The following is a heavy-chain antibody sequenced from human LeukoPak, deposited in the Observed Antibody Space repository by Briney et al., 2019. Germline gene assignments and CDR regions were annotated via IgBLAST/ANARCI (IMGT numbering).Heavy chain of an antibody. V-gene: IGHV4-34*01. CDR2: INHSGST. CDR1: GGSFSGYY. J-gene: IGHJ5*02. CDR3: ARLRIAVAGGYTTAWFDP. Sequence: EALSLTCAVYGGSFSGYYWSWIRQPPGKGLEWIGEINHSGSTNYNPSLKSRVTISVDTSKNQFSLKLSSVTAADTAVYYCARLRIAVAGGYTTAWFDPRGQGTLVTVSS. D-gene: IGHD6-19*01.